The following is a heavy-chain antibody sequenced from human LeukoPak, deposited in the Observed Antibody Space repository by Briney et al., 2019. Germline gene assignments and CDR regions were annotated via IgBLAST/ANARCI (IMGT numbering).Heavy chain of an antibody. CDR1: GYTFTSYY. D-gene: IGHD3-10*02. J-gene: IGHJ4*02. Sequence: ASVKVSCKASGYTFTSYYMHWVRQAPGQGLEWMGIINPSGGSTSYAQKFQGRVTMTRDTSTSTVYMELSSPRSGDTAVYYCARGYYVEYYFDYWGQGTLVTVSS. CDR2: INPSGGST. CDR3: ARGYYVEYYFDY. V-gene: IGHV1-46*01.